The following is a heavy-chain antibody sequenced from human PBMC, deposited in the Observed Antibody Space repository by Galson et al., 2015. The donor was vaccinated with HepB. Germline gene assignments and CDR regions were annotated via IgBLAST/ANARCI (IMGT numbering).Heavy chain of an antibody. CDR1: GFTFSRNA. CDR2: ISYDGRNK. CDR3: ARGNDFWSNYDALDI. V-gene: IGHV3-30*04. D-gene: IGHD3-3*01. J-gene: IGHJ3*02. Sequence: SLRLSCAASGFTFSRNAMHWVRQAPGKGLEWVAVISYDGRNKYYADSVKGRFTISRVNSKNTLNLQMNSLRAEDTAVYYCARGNDFWSNYDALDIWGQGTMVIVSA.